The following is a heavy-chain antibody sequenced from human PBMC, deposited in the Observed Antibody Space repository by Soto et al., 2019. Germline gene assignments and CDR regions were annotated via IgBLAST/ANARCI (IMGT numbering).Heavy chain of an antibody. CDR1: GFTFSSYG. J-gene: IGHJ6*02. Sequence: QVQLVESGGGVVQPGRSERLSCAASGFTFSSYGMHWVRQAPGKGLEWVAFISYDGSNKYYADSVKGRFTISRDNSKNTLYLQMNSLRAEDTAVYYCAKDLLGPGRAYGMDVWGQGTTVTVSS. CDR3: AKDLLGPGRAYGMDV. D-gene: IGHD7-27*01. V-gene: IGHV3-30*18. CDR2: ISYDGSNK.